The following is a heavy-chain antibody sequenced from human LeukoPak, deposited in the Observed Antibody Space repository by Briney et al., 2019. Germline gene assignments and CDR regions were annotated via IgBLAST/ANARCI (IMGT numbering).Heavy chain of an antibody. V-gene: IGHV4-4*02. Sequence: SETLSLTRTVSGGSISSGTWWNWVRQPPGKGLEWIGEIYHDETTNYSPSLKSRVTISVDKSKNHFSLKLSAVTAADTAVYYCARADTSGTSSSDAFDIWGQGTMVTVSS. CDR2: IYHDETT. CDR3: ARADTSGTSSSDAFDI. D-gene: IGHD3-10*01. CDR1: GGSISSGTW. J-gene: IGHJ3*02.